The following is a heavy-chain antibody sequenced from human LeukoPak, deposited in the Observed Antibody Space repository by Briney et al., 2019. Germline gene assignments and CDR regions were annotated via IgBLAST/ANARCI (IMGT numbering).Heavy chain of an antibody. V-gene: IGHV1-2*02. J-gene: IGHJ3*01. D-gene: IGHD1-1*01. CDR3: ARNEPAVSVVDAFDV. Sequence: ASMRVSCKASGYNFNSYYIHWVRQAPGQGLIWMGWINPDNGKTKYEPRFQGRVTMTWDTSINTAYVDLTGLRSDDTAVYYCARNEPAVSVVDAFDVWGQGTVVTVSS. CDR2: INPDNGKT. CDR1: GYNFNSYY.